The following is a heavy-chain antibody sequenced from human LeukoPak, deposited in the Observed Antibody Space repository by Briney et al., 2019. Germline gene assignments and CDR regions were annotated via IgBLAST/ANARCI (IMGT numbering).Heavy chain of an antibody. CDR1: GFTFSSYS. CDR2: ISGSGGST. D-gene: IGHD6-25*01. V-gene: IGHV3-23*01. CDR3: AKAPASLEPNYFDY. J-gene: IGHJ4*02. Sequence: GGSLRLSCAASGFTFSSYSMNWVRQAPGKGLEWVSAISGSGGSTYYADSVKGRFTISRDNSKNTLYLQMNSLRAEDTAVYYCAKAPASLEPNYFDYWGQGTLVTVSS.